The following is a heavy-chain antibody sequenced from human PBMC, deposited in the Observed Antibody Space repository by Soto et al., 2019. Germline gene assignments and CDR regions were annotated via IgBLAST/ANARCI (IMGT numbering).Heavy chain of an antibody. J-gene: IGHJ5*02. V-gene: IGHV1-18*01. D-gene: IGHD5-12*01. CDR2: ISAYNGNT. Sequence: GASVKVSCETSGFTFTSYGISWVRQAPGQRVEWMGWISAYNGNTNYAQKLQGRVTMTTDTSTSTAYMELRSLRSDDTAVYYCARIMSRGYSGYERGWFDPWGQGTLVTVSS. CDR1: GFTFTSYG. CDR3: ARIMSRGYSGYERGWFDP.